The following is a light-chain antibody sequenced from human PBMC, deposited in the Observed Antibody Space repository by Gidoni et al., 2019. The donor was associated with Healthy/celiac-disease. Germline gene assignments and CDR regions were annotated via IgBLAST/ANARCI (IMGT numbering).Light chain of an antibody. V-gene: IGKV3-20*01. J-gene: IGKJ1*01. CDR2: GAS. Sequence: ELVLTQSPGTLSLSPGERATLSCRASQSVSSSYLAWDQQKPGQAPRLLSYGASSRATGIPDRFSGSGSGTDFTLTISRLEPEDCAVYYCQQYGSSTGTFGQGTKVEIK. CDR3: QQYGSSTGT. CDR1: QSVSSSY.